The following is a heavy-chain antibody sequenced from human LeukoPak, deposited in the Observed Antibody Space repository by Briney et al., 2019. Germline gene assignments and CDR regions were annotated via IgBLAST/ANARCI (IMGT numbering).Heavy chain of an antibody. V-gene: IGHV3-48*03. D-gene: IGHD6-19*01. J-gene: IGHJ6*02. Sequence: PGGSLRLSCAASGFTFSDYEMNWVRQAPGKGLEWVSYITNNGSTIYYADSVKGRFTISRDKAENSLYLQMNSLRAEDTAIYYCARDQWLAYYYHGMDVWGQGTTVTVSS. CDR1: GFTFSDYE. CDR2: ITNNGSTI. CDR3: ARDQWLAYYYHGMDV.